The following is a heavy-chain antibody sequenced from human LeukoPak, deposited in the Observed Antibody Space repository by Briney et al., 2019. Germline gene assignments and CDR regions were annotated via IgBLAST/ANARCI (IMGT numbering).Heavy chain of an antibody. CDR2: IYPGDSAT. CDR3: AIRRDGADY. V-gene: IGHV5-51*01. J-gene: IGHJ4*02. D-gene: IGHD5-24*01. Sequence: GESLKISCKGSGYSFSSYWIGWVRQMPGKGLEWMGIIYPGDSATRYRPSFQGQVTISADKSINTAYLLWSSLKASDTAMYYCAIRRDGADYWGQGTLVTVSS. CDR1: GYSFSSYW.